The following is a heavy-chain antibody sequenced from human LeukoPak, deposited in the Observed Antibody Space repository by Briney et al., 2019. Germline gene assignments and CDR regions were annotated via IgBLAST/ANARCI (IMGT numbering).Heavy chain of an antibody. J-gene: IGHJ5*02. V-gene: IGHV1-69*05. CDR1: GGTFSSYA. CDR3: ARGRRAYCGGDCLNWFDP. CDR2: IIPIFGTA. Sequence: SVKVSCKASGGTFSSYAISWVRQAPGQGLEWMGGIIPIFGTANYAQKFQGRVTITTDESTSTAYMELSSLRSEDTAVYYCARGRRAYCGGDCLNWFDPWGQGTLVTVSS. D-gene: IGHD2-21*02.